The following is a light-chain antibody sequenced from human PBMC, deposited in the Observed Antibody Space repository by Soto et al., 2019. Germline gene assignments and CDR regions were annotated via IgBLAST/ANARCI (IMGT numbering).Light chain of an antibody. CDR2: DVN. J-gene: IGLJ2*01. V-gene: IGLV2-14*03. CDR1: SSDVGAYNY. CDR3: SSYGGSNTVV. Sequence: QSALTQPASVSGSPGQSITISCTGTSSDVGAYNYVSWYQQHPGKAPKLIIYDVNNRPSGVSNRFSGSKSGNTASLTVSGLQAEDEADYYCSSYGGSNTVVFGGGTKLTVL.